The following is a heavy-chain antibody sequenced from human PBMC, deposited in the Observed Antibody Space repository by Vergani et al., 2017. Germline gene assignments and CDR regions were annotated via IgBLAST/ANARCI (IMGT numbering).Heavy chain of an antibody. CDR1: GFTFSTYA. J-gene: IGHJ3*01. Sequence: EVQLLESGGGLVQPGGSLRLSCAASGFTFSTYAMTWVRQAPGKGLEWVSTISSDGGSTYYADSVKGRFTISRDNSKNTLSLQMNSLTAEDTAIYYCAKAYLRLRGAFDLWGQGTRVTVSS. CDR2: ISSDGGST. CDR3: AKAYLRLRGAFDL. D-gene: IGHD5/OR15-5a*01. V-gene: IGHV3-23*01.